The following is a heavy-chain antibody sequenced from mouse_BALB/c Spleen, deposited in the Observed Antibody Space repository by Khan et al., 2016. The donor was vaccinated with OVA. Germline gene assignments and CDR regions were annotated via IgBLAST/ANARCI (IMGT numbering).Heavy chain of an antibody. J-gene: IGHJ2*01. D-gene: IGHD1-1*02. V-gene: IGHV3-2*02. CDR3: ASAYGGYYFDY. CDR2: ISYSGST. Sequence: EVQLQESGPGLVKPSQSLSLTCTVTGYSITSDYAWNWIRQFPGNKLEWMGYISYSGSTSYNPSLKSRISITRDTSKNQFFLQLNSVTTEDTATYYCASAYGGYYFDYWGQGTTLTVSS. CDR1: GYSITSDYA.